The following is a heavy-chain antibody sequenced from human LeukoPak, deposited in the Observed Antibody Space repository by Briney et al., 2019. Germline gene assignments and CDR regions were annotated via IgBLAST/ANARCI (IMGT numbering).Heavy chain of an antibody. J-gene: IGHJ5*02. D-gene: IGHD6-6*01. CDR2: IYYSGST. CDR3: ARAAYSSSWDLNWFDP. CDR1: GCSITGYH. Sequence: SETLSLTCTVSGCSITGYHWSWIRQPPGKGLEWIGYIYYSGSTNYNPSLKSRVTISVDTSKNQFSLKLSSVTAADTAVYYCARAAYSSSWDLNWFDPWGQGTLVTVSS. V-gene: IGHV4-59*01.